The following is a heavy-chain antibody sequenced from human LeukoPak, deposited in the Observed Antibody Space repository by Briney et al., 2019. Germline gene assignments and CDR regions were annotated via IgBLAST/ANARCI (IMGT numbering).Heavy chain of an antibody. CDR3: AKGSDSSGWYGEYFDY. D-gene: IGHD6-19*01. Sequence: PGGSLRLSCAASGFTSSSYGMHWVRQAPGKGLEWVAVISYDGSNKYYADSVKGRFTISRDNSKNTLYLQMNSLRAEDTAVYYCAKGSDSSGWYGEYFDYWGQGSLVTVSS. CDR2: ISYDGSNK. V-gene: IGHV3-30*18. CDR1: GFTSSSYG. J-gene: IGHJ4*02.